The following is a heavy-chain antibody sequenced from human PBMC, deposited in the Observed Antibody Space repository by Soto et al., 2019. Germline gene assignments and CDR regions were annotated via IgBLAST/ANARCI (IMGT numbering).Heavy chain of an antibody. V-gene: IGHV3-15*01. CDR2: IRTKTDGGTT. J-gene: IGHJ4*02. CDR1: GFTFSNAW. CDR3: TTEVAYYYVFDY. D-gene: IGHD3-10*02. Sequence: PGGSLRLSCAASGFTFSNAWMSWVRQAPGKGLEWVGRIRTKTDGGTTDYAVPVKGRFTISRDDSKNTQYLQMNSLKTENTAVYYCTTEVAYYYVFDYWGQGTLVTVSS.